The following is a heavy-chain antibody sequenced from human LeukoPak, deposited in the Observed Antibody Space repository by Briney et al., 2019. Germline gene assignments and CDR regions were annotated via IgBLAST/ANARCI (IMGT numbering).Heavy chain of an antibody. CDR3: MKLPTMIIVIDTDFEY. Sequence: GGSLRLSCVASGFTFRHYDMSWVRQAPGKGLEWVSSINTSGGSTYYADSLQGRFTISRDNSKNTLHLQMNNVRAEDTALYYCMKLPTMIIVIDTDFEYWGQGAQVTVSS. D-gene: IGHD2-21*01. V-gene: IGHV3-23*01. CDR2: INTSGGST. CDR1: GFTFRHYD. J-gene: IGHJ4*02.